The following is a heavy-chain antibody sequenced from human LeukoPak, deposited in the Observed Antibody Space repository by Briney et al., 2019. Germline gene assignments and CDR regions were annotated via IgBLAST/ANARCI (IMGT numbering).Heavy chain of an antibody. CDR2: IRSKADNYAT. J-gene: IGHJ4*02. CDR3: TQSNY. Sequence: GGSLILSCAASGFTFSGSPILWVRQASGKGLEWVGRIRSKADNYATAYAASVQGRCTISRDDSKSTAYLQLNSLKTEDTAVYYRTQSNYWGQGALVTVSS. V-gene: IGHV3-73*01. CDR1: GFTFSGSP.